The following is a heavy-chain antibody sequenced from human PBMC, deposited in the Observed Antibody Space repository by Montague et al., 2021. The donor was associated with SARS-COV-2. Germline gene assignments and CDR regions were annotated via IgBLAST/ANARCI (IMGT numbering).Heavy chain of an antibody. D-gene: IGHD2-2*01. CDR1: GDSDASEEVS. V-gene: IGHV6-1*01. Sequence: CAISGDSDASEEVSRRSKKHTSELHHQWMAWTYFCFKRNNDYAESVKSRITIDPDTSKHQFSLHLNSVTPEDTAVYYCARIPVGSKYYFDFWGQGTLVTVSS. J-gene: IGHJ4*02. CDR3: ARIPVGSKYYFDF. CDR2: TYFCFKRNN.